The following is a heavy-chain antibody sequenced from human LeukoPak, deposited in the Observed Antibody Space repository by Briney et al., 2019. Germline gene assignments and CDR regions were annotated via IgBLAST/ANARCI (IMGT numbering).Heavy chain of an antibody. J-gene: IGHJ4*02. CDR3: ARGEFICTINTCYASALDS. CDR2: IRAHNGDT. V-gene: IGHV1-18*01. D-gene: IGHD2-2*01. Sequence: GASVKVSCKASGYTFTSYAISWVRQAPGQGLERMGWIRAHNGDTNHAQQLQGRVTMTTDTSTRTAYMELRSLRSEDTAVYYCARGEFICTINTCYASALDSWGQGTLVTVSS. CDR1: GYTFTSYA.